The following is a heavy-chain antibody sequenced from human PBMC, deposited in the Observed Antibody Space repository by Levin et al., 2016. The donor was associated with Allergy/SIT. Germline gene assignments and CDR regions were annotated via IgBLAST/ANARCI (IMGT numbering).Heavy chain of an antibody. CDR1: GFTFSSYA. J-gene: IGHJ5*02. V-gene: IGHV3-23*01. Sequence: GESLKISCAASGFTFSSYAMSWVRQAPGKGLEWVSAISGSGGSTYYADSVKGRFTISRDNSKNTLYLQMNSLRAEDTAVYYCAKQGSLLWFGELLYDWFDPWGPGNPGHRLL. CDR2: ISGSGGST. CDR3: AKQGSLLWFGELLYDWFDP. D-gene: IGHD3-10*01.